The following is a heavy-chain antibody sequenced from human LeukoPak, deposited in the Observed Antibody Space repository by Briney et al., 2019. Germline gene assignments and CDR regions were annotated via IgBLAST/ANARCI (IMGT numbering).Heavy chain of an antibody. CDR2: NYSGGST. CDR3: ARGGYSYGYFDY. J-gene: IGHJ4*02. V-gene: IGHV3-53*01. Sequence: GSLRLSCAASGFTVSSNFMSWVRQAPGKGLAGGSGNYSGGSTYYADSVKGRFTISRDSSKSTLYLQMNSLRAEDTAVYYCARGGYSYGYFDYWGQGTLVTVSS. D-gene: IGHD5-18*01. CDR1: GFTVSSNF.